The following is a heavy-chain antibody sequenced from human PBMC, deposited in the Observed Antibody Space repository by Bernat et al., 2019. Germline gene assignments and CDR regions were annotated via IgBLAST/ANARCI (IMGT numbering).Heavy chain of an antibody. CDR2: INSEGSST. V-gene: IGHV3-74*01. CDR3: ARDQYYDFWSGYAFTYYYYGMDV. Sequence: EVQLVESGGGLVQPGGSLRLSCAASGFTFSSYWMHWVRQAPGKGLVWVSRINSEGSSTSYADSVKGRFTISRDNAKNTLYLQMNSLRAEDTAVYYCARDQYYDFWSGYAFTYYYYGMDVWGQGTTVTVSS. CDR1: GFTFSSYW. J-gene: IGHJ6*02. D-gene: IGHD3-3*01.